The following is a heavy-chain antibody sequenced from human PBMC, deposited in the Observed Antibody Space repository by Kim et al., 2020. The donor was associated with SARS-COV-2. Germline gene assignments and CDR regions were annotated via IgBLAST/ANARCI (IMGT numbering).Heavy chain of an antibody. J-gene: IGHJ4*02. Sequence: SETLSLTCAVSGGSISNSNYYWGWIRQPPGKGLEWIGHIYYSGSTYYNPSLKSRVTISVDTSKNQFSLSLSAVTAADTALYNCASVLWFDGGYFDFWGRGTLVTVSS. CDR2: IYYSGST. CDR3: ASVLWFDGGYFDF. V-gene: IGHV4-39*07. CDR1: GGSISNSNYY. D-gene: IGHD3-10*01.